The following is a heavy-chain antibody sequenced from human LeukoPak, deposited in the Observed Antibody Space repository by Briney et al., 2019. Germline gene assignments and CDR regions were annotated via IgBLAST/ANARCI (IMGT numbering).Heavy chain of an antibody. Sequence: ASVKVSCKASGYTFTIYAMHWVRQAPGQRLEWMGWINAGNGNTKYSQKFQGRVTITRDTSASTAYMELSSLRSEDTAVYYCGRDVRGMTTAYFDSWGQGTLVTVSS. CDR1: GYTFTIYA. J-gene: IGHJ4*02. CDR2: INAGNGNT. V-gene: IGHV1-3*01. D-gene: IGHD4-11*01. CDR3: GRDVRGMTTAYFDS.